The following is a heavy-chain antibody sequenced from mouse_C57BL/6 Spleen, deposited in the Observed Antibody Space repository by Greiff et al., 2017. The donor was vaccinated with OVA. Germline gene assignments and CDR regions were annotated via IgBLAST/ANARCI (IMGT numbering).Heavy chain of an antibody. CDR2: IYPRSGNT. J-gene: IGHJ4*01. Sequence: QVQLKQSGAELARPGASVKLSCKASGYTFTSYGISWVKQRTGQGLEWIGEIYPRSGNTYYNEKFKGKATLTADKSSSTAYMELRSLTSEDSAVYFCARRGYSNYGGAMDYWGQGTSVTVSS. D-gene: IGHD2-5*01. CDR1: GYTFTSYG. CDR3: ARRGYSNYGGAMDY. V-gene: IGHV1-81*01.